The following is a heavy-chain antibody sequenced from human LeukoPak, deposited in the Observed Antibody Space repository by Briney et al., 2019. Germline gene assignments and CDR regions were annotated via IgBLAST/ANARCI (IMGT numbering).Heavy chain of an antibody. Sequence: SETLSLTCNVSGGSMNRYYWTWIREPAGKGLEWIGRIHPSGRPNYNPSLQSLVTMSVDTSKHQFSLNLTSVTAADTAVYHCVRDRPSRQFDPWGQGTLVTVSS. CDR3: VRDRPSRQFDP. CDR1: GGSMNRYY. CDR2: IHPSGRP. J-gene: IGHJ5*02. V-gene: IGHV4-4*07.